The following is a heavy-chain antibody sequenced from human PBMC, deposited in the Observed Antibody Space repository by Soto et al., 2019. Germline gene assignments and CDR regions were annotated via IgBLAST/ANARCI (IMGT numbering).Heavy chain of an antibody. D-gene: IGHD3-10*01. CDR3: AREEGTPGGYNWFDP. Sequence: QVQLVESGGGVVQPGRSLRLSCAASGFTFSSYGKHWVRQAPGKGLEWVAVIWYDGSNKYYADSVKGRFTISRDNSKNTLYLQMNSLRAEDTAVYYCAREEGTPGGYNWFDPWGQGTLVTVSS. J-gene: IGHJ5*02. V-gene: IGHV3-33*01. CDR2: IWYDGSNK. CDR1: GFTFSSYG.